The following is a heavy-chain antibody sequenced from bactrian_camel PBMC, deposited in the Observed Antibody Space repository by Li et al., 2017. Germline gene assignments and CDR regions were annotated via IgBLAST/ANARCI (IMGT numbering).Heavy chain of an antibody. J-gene: IGHJ4*01. D-gene: IGHD6*01. V-gene: IGHV3S53*01. CDR1: GKTNVLNC. CDR3: VDDCYGSRYYLARRTNV. CDR2: IESDGST. Sequence: HVQLVESGGGLVQPGGSLNLSCAATGKTNVLNCMGWFRQIPDKEREAVAGIESDGSTSYANSVKGRFTISRENDKNTVYLQMNNLKPEDTAMYYCVDDCYGSRYYLARRTNVWGQGTQVTVS.